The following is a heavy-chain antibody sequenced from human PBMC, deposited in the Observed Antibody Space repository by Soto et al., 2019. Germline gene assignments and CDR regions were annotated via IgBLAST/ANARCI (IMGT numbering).Heavy chain of an antibody. D-gene: IGHD3-10*01. V-gene: IGHV4-4*09. CDR2: IYDSVST. CDR1: GGSIGRYY. Sequence: SETLSLTCTVSGGSIGRYYWSWIRQPPGKGLEWIGYIYDSVSTNYNPSLQSRVTISVDTSENQFSLKLSSVTAADTAVYYCTRGTYYYYMDVWGKGTTVTVSS. J-gene: IGHJ6*03. CDR3: TRGTYYYYMDV.